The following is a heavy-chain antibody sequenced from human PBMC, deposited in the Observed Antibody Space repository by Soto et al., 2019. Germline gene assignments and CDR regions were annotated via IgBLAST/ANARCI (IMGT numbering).Heavy chain of an antibody. CDR1: GVSIVYYY. V-gene: IGHV4-59*01. CDR2: VYYSGIT. Sequence: QVQLQESGPGLVKPSETLSLTCSVSGVSIVYYYYNWIRQAPGKGLEWIGHVYYSGITSYNPSLNSRVTISVDTSKNQISLKLGSVTAADTAVYSCASLPARHYFHGVDVWGQGTTVTVSS. D-gene: IGHD2-2*01. J-gene: IGHJ6*02. CDR3: ASLPARHYFHGVDV.